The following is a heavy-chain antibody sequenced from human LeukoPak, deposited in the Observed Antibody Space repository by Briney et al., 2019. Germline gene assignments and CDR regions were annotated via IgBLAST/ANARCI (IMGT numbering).Heavy chain of an antibody. V-gene: IGHV3-30-3*01. D-gene: IGHD3-16*01. J-gene: IGHJ6*04. CDR1: GFTFSSYA. CDR3: AGSTYTPMDV. CDR2: ISYDGSNK. Sequence: GGSLRLSCAASGFTFSSYAMHWVRQAPGKGLEWVAVISYDGSNKYYADSVKGRFTISRDNSKNTLYLQMNSLRAEDTAVYYCAGSTYTPMDVWGKGTTVTVSS.